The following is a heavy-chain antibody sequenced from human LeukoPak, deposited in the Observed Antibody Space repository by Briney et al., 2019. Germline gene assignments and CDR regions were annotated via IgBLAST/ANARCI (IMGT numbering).Heavy chain of an antibody. CDR1: GGSISSYY. Sequence: PSETLSLTCTVSGGSISSYYWSWIRQPPGKGLEWIGYIDYSGSINYNPSLKSRVTISVDTSKNQFSLKLSSVTAADTAVHYCARGRSRTIFGVVNLYYFDYWGQGTLVTVSS. D-gene: IGHD3-3*01. CDR2: IDYSGSI. CDR3: ARGRSRTIFGVVNLYYFDY. J-gene: IGHJ4*02. V-gene: IGHV4-59*01.